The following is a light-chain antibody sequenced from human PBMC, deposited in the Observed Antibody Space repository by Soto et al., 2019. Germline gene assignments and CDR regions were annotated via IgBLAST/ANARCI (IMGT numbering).Light chain of an antibody. CDR1: QSVSSSY. CDR3: QQYGSSLWT. Sequence: EIVLTQSPGTLSLSPGERATLSCRASQSVSSSYLAWYQQQPGQAPRLLSYGASSRATGIPDRFSGSGSGTDFTLTISRLEPEDFEVYYCQQYGSSLWTFGQGTKVDIK. V-gene: IGKV3-20*01. J-gene: IGKJ1*01. CDR2: GAS.